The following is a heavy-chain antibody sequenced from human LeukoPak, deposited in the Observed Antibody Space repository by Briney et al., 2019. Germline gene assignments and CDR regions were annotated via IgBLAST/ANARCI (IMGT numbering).Heavy chain of an antibody. CDR3: ARGKRGYCSSTSCFKYFQH. CDR1: GYTFTSHG. Sequence: SVKVSCKASGYTFTSHGLSWARQATGQGLEWMGWMNPNSGNTGYAQKFQGRVTMTRNTSISTAYMELSSLRSEDTAVYYCARGKRGYCSSTSCFKYFQHWGQGTLVTVSS. V-gene: IGHV1-8*02. D-gene: IGHD2-2*01. J-gene: IGHJ1*01. CDR2: MNPNSGNT.